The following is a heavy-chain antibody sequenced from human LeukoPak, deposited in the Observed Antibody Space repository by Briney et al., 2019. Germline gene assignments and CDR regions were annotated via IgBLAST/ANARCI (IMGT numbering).Heavy chain of an antibody. CDR2: IKQDGSEE. CDR1: GFTFSSYW. V-gene: IGHV3-7*03. CDR3: AKGYGHKHYYYYMDV. Sequence: PGGSLRLSCAASGFTFSSYWMSWVRQAPGKGLEWVANIKQDGSEEYYVDSVKGRFTISRDNAKNSLYLQMNSLRAEDTAVYYCAKGYGHKHYYYYMDVWGKGTTVTISS. J-gene: IGHJ6*03. D-gene: IGHD5-24*01.